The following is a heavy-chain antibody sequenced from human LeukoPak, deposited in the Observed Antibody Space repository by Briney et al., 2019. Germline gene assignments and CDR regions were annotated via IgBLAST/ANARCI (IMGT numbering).Heavy chain of an antibody. J-gene: IGHJ5*02. Sequence: GASVKVSCKASGYTFTSYYMHWVRQAPGQGLEWMGIINPSGGSTSYAQKFQGRVTMTRDTSTSTVYMELSSLRSEDTAVYYCARGYYGPGLRISPLLFDPWGQGTLVTVSS. CDR1: GYTFTSYY. CDR3: ARGYYGPGLRISPLLFDP. D-gene: IGHD3-10*01. V-gene: IGHV1-46*01. CDR2: INPSGGST.